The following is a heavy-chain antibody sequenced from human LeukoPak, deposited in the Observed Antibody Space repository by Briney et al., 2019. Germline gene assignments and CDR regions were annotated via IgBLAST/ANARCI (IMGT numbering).Heavy chain of an antibody. Sequence: GGSLRLSCAASGFTFSSYSMNWARQAPGKGLEWVSSISRSSSYIYYADSLKGRFTISRDNAKNSLYLQMNSLRAEDTAVYYCARVEESASFDPWGQGTLVTVSS. D-gene: IGHD3-3*01. CDR3: ARVEESASFDP. CDR1: GFTFSSYS. CDR2: ISRSSSYI. J-gene: IGHJ5*02. V-gene: IGHV3-21*01.